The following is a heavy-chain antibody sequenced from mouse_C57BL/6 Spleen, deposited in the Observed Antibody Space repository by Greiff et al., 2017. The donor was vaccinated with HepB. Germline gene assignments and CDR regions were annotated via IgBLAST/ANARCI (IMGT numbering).Heavy chain of an antibody. CDR3: ARGRNSNYVAWFAY. D-gene: IGHD2-5*01. CDR1: GYTFTDYN. J-gene: IGHJ3*01. Sequence: EVQLQQSGPELVKPGASVKIPCKASGYTFTDYNMDWVKQSHGKSLEWIGDINPNNGGTIYNQKFKGKATLTVDKSSSTAYMELRSLTSEDTAVYYCARGRNSNYVAWFAYWGQGTLVTVSA. V-gene: IGHV1-18*01. CDR2: INPNNGGT.